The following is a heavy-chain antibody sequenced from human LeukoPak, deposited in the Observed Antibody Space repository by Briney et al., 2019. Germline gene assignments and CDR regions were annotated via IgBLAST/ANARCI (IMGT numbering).Heavy chain of an antibody. Sequence: PSETLSLTCTVSGGSISSYYWSWIRQPPGKGLEWIGYIYYSGSTNYNPSLKSRVTISVDTSKNQFSLKLSSVTAADTAVYYCARSPSIAARSYYYYYYMDVWGKGTTVTVSS. CDR3: ARSPSIAARSYYYYYYMDV. D-gene: IGHD6-6*01. J-gene: IGHJ6*03. CDR2: IYYSGST. V-gene: IGHV4-59*08. CDR1: GGSISSYY.